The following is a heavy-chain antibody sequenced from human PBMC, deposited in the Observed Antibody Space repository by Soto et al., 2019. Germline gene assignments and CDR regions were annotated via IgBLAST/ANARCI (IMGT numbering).Heavy chain of an antibody. CDR3: AXDRGSGSHYLGTSYFDY. D-gene: IGHD1-26*01. CDR2: ITPYTGNT. V-gene: IGHV1-18*01. CDR1: GYTMTEYG. Sequence: SLKVACKASGYTMTEYGFSWVSKATGQGPEWMGWITPYTGNTKFPQKFQGRVTMTTDRFTSTAYMELKSLTFDDTAVYYCAXDRGSGSHYLGTSYFDYWGPGTLVTLSS. J-gene: IGHJ4*02.